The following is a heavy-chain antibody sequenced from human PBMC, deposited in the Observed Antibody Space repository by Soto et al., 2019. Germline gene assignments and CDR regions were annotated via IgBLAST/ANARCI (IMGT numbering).Heavy chain of an antibody. J-gene: IGHJ4*02. D-gene: IGHD1-26*01. CDR2: IYFDGITT. V-gene: IGHV3-74*01. CDR3: ARGAAMGVDX. Sequence: GGSLRVSCTASGFTFNTRWMHWVRQAPGKGLVWVSRIYFDGITTNYADSVKGRLTVSRENAKNTVYLNVNTLRDEDTAVYYCARGAAMGVDXWGQVTLVTVSX. CDR1: GFTFNTRW.